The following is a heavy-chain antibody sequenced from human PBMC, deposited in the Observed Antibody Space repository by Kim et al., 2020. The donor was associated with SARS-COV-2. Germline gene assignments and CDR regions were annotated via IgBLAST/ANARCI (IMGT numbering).Heavy chain of an antibody. CDR1: GFTFSSYA. CDR3: ARDTSHIAAAGTSYFDL. V-gene: IGHV3-30-3*01. D-gene: IGHD6-13*01. CDR2: ISYDGSNK. J-gene: IGHJ2*01. Sequence: GGSLRLSCAASGFTFSSYAMHWVRQAPGKGLEWVAVISYDGSNKYYADSVKGRFTISRDNSKNTLYLQMNSLRAEDTAVYYCARDTSHIAAAGTSYFDLWGRGTLVTVSS.